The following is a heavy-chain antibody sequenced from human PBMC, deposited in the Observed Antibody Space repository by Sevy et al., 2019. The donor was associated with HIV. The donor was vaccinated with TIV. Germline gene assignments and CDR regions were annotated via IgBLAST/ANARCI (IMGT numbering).Heavy chain of an antibody. CDR2: ISGSGGST. CDR3: ASQGSYDYRTDY. CDR1: GFTFSSYA. J-gene: IGHJ4*02. Sequence: GGSLRLSCAASGFTFSSYAMSWVRQAPGKGLEWVSAISGSGGSTYYADSVKGRFTISRDNSKNTLYLQMNSLRAEDTAAYYCASQGSYDYRTDYWGQGTLVTVSS. V-gene: IGHV3-23*01. D-gene: IGHD4-4*01.